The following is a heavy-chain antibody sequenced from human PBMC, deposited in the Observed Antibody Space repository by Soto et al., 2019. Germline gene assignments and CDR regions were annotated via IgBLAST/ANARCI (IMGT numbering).Heavy chain of an antibody. CDR2: ISSTSTYI. V-gene: IGHV3-21*01. CDR3: ARETAGYTSTSAFDF. Sequence: GGSLRLSCAASGSTFSTYSMNWVRQAPGKGLEWVSSISSTSTYIYYADSLKGRFTISRDNTKNSLYLQINSLRDDDTAVYYCARETAGYTSTSAFDFWGQGALVTVSS. J-gene: IGHJ4*02. D-gene: IGHD6-13*01. CDR1: GSTFSTYS.